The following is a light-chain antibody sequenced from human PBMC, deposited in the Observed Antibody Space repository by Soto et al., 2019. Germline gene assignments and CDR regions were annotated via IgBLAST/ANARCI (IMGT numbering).Light chain of an antibody. CDR3: NSQKTSGTRV. Sequence: QSALTQPASVSGSPGQSITISCTAISSDFGGYRHVSRYQHHPGKAPKLMIYEVSNRPSGVSNRFSGSKSGYTASLTISGLQDEEEADYSCNSQKTSGTRVFGTGTKVTV. V-gene: IGLV2-14*01. CDR2: EVS. CDR1: SSDFGGYRH. J-gene: IGLJ1*01.